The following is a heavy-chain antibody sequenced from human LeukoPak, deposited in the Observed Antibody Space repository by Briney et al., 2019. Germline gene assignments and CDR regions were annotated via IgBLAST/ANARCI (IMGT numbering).Heavy chain of an antibody. CDR2: ISAYNGNT. D-gene: IGHD2-2*01. J-gene: IGHJ4*02. V-gene: IGHV1-18*01. Sequence: ASVKVSCKSSGYTFTSYGIIWVRQAPGQGLEWMGWISAYNGNTNYAQKLQGRVTMTTDTSTSTAYMELRSLRSDDTAVYYCAKDCSSTSCYSDWGQGTLVTVSS. CDR1: GYTFTSYG. CDR3: AKDCSSTSCYSD.